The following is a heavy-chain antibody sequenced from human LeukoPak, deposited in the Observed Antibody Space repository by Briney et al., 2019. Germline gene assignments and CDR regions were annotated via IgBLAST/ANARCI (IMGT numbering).Heavy chain of an antibody. J-gene: IGHJ4*02. D-gene: IGHD1-7*01. CDR1: GYTFTSYD. Sequence: ASVKVSCKAAGYTFTSYDIIWVRQAPGQGLEWMGWISAYNGKTNSAQKFRDRVTMTRDTSTNTAHMELRSLRSDDTAVYYCARGVEILLDYWGKGSLVTVSS. V-gene: IGHV1-18*01. CDR3: ARGVEILLDY. CDR2: ISAYNGKT.